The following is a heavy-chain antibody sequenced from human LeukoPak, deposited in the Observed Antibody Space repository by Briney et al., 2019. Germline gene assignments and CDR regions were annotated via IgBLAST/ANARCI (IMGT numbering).Heavy chain of an antibody. CDR2: INPNSGGT. CDR3: ARQYGSGSSTHPYFDY. D-gene: IGHD3-10*01. J-gene: IGHJ4*02. CDR1: GYTFTGHY. V-gene: IGHV1-2*02. Sequence: ASVKVSCKASGYTFTGHYIHWVRQAPGQGLEWMGWINPNSGGTNYAQKFQGRVTMTRDTSISTAYMELSRLRSDDTAVYYCARQYGSGSSTHPYFDYWGQGTLVTVSS.